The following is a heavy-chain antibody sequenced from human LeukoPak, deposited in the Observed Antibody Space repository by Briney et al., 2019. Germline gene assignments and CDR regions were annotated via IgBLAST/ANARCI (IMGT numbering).Heavy chain of an antibody. Sequence: SETLSLTCTVSGGSISSYYWSWIRQPPGKGLEWIGFIYSNGRTQYNPSLKSRVTMSVDTSKNQFSLKLSSVTAADTAVYYCARTARGSSGFDYWGQGTLVTVSS. CDR3: ARTARGSSGFDY. J-gene: IGHJ4*02. CDR2: IYSNGRT. V-gene: IGHV4-59*12. D-gene: IGHD6-19*01. CDR1: GGSISSYY.